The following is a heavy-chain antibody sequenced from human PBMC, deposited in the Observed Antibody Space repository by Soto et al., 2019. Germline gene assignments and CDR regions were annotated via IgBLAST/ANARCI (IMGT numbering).Heavy chain of an antibody. CDR3: ARMRRDILTVYQFDY. D-gene: IGHD3-9*01. V-gene: IGHV2-70*11. J-gene: IGHJ4*02. CDR1: GFSLSTSGMC. Sequence: AFLPTLENPTHTLTMSCTFSGFSLSTSGMCVSWIRQPPGKALEWLARIDWDDDKYYSTSLKTRLTISKDTSKNQVVLTMTNMDPVDTATYYCARMRRDILTVYQFDYWGQGTLVTVSS. CDR2: IDWDDDK.